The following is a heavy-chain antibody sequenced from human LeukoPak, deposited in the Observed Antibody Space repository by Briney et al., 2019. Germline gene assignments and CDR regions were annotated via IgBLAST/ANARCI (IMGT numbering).Heavy chain of an antibody. CDR1: GFTFSNAW. V-gene: IGHV3-15*01. Sequence: PGGSLRLSCAASGFTFSNAWMSWVRQAPGKGLEWVGRIKSKTDGGTTDYAAPVKGRFTISRDDSKNTLYLQMNSLKTEDTAVYYCAKDLSSRICGGDCLYYYGMDVWGQGTTVTVSS. D-gene: IGHD2-21*02. J-gene: IGHJ6*02. CDR2: IKSKTDGGTT. CDR3: AKDLSSRICGGDCLYYYGMDV.